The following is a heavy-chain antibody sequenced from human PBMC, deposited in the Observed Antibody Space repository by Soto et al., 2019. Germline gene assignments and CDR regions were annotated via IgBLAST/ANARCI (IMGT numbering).Heavy chain of an antibody. CDR2: IYYSGSA. J-gene: IGHJ4*02. Sequence: SETLSLTCIVSGGSISSGDYYWSWIRQHPGKGLEWIGYIYYSGSAYYNPSLKSRVTMSVDTSKNQFSLKLSSVTAADTAIYFCERDVSSNWQYFDYWGQGTLVTVSS. V-gene: IGHV4-31*03. CDR3: ERDVSSNWQYFDY. CDR1: GGSISSGDYY. D-gene: IGHD6-13*01.